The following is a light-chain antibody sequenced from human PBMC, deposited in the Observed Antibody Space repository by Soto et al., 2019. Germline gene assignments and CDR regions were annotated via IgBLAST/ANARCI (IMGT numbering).Light chain of an antibody. CDR3: QQYNNWPPT. V-gene: IGKV3-15*01. CDR1: QSVSSN. CDR2: GAS. Sequence: EIVMTQSPATLFVSPGERATLSCRASQSVSSNLAWYQHKPGQAPRLLIYGASTRAAGIPARFSGSGSGTEFTLTISSLQSEDFAVYYCQQYNNWPPTFGQGTKVDIK. J-gene: IGKJ1*01.